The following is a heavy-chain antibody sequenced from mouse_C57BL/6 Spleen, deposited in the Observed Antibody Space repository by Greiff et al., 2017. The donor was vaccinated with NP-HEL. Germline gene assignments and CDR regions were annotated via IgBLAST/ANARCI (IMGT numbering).Heavy chain of an antibody. CDR3: GRSLYPPYYFDY. CDR1: GYTFTDHP. CDR2: IYPRDGST. J-gene: IGHJ2*01. V-gene: IGHV1-78*01. D-gene: IGHD1-1*01. Sequence: VQLQQSDAELVKPGASVKISCKVSGYTFTDHPIHWMKQRPEQGLEWIGYIYPRDGSTKYNEKFKGKATLTADKSSSTAYMQLNSLTSEDSAVYVCGRSLYPPYYFDYWGQGTTLTVSS.